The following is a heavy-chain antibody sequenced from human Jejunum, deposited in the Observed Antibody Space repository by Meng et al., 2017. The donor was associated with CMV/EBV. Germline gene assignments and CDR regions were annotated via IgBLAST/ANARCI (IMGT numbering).Heavy chain of an antibody. Sequence: SGFTFRNHGIHWVRQTPGKGLEWVAVVWYDGIRTYYADSVKGRYTISRDDSKNTVSLHMNSLRVEDTAIYYCAKEITSTTRGALDLWGQGTMVTVSS. CDR1: GFTFRNHG. J-gene: IGHJ3*01. CDR3: AKEITSTTRGALDL. D-gene: IGHD1-1*01. CDR2: VWYDGIRT. V-gene: IGHV3-33*06.